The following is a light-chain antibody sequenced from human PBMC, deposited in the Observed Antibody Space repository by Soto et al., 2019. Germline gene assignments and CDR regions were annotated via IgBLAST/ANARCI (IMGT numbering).Light chain of an antibody. CDR1: QSVSGT. Sequence: EIVMTQSPATLSVSPGEKATLSRRASQSVSGTLAWYQQKPGQAPRLLIYGASTRATGIPARFSGSGSGTDFTLTISSLEPEDFAVYYCQQRSNWPSLTFGGGTKVDIK. CDR2: GAS. CDR3: QQRSNWPSLT. V-gene: IGKV3-11*01. J-gene: IGKJ4*01.